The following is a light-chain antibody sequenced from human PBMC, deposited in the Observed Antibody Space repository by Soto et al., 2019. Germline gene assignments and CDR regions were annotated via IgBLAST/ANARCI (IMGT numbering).Light chain of an antibody. CDR1: ASNFGSNT. CDR3: AAWDDSLSVYV. J-gene: IGLJ1*01. CDR2: SNH. V-gene: IGLV1-44*01. Sequence: QSVLTQPPSVSGTPGQRVTISCSGSASNFGSNTVHWYQQLPGTAPKLLIYSNHQRPSGVPDRFSGSKSGTSASLAISGLQSEDEADYYCAAWDDSLSVYVFGTGTKVTVL.